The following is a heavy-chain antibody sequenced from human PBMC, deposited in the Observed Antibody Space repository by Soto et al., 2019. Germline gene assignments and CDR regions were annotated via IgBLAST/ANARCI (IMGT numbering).Heavy chain of an antibody. V-gene: IGHV4-59*08. CDR3: ARHWWFDP. CDR2: IYYSGST. J-gene: IGHJ5*02. CDR1: GGSISSYY. Sequence: PSETLSLTCTVSGGSISSYYWSWIRQPPGKGLEWIGYIYYSGSTNCNPSLKSRVTISVDTSKNQFSLKLSSVTAADTAVYYCARHWWFDPWGQGTLVTVSS.